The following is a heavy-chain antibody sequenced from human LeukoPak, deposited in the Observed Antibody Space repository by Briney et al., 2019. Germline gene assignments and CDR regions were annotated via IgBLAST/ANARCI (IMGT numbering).Heavy chain of an antibody. CDR3: AKDSGDDYGDYVPPYPFDY. CDR1: GFTFSTYG. D-gene: IGHD4-17*01. Sequence: GGSLRLSCAASGFTFSTYGMHWVRQAPGKGLEWVSAISGSGGSTYYADSVKGRFTISRDNSKNTLYLQMNSLRAEDTAVYYCAKDSGDDYGDYVPPYPFDYWGQGTLVTVSS. CDR2: ISGSGGST. V-gene: IGHV3-23*01. J-gene: IGHJ4*02.